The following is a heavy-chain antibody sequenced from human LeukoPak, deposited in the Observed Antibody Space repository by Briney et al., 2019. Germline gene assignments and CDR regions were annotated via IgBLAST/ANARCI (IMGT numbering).Heavy chain of an antibody. J-gene: IGHJ3*02. D-gene: IGHD3-10*01. CDR1: GFTFSDTW. CDR3: ARVHYYGSGGAFDI. V-gene: IGHV3-74*01. CDR2: IRSDGSDT. Sequence: GGSLRLSCAASGFTFSDTWMHWVRQAPGKGLVWVSRIRSDGSDTRYAESVKGRFTISRDNAKNSLYLQMNSLRAEDTAVYYCARVHYYGSGGAFDIWGQGRMVTVSS.